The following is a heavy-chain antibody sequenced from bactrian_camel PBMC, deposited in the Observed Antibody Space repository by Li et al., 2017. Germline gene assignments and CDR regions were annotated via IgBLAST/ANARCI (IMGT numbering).Heavy chain of an antibody. V-gene: IGHV3S1*01. D-gene: IGHD8*01. J-gene: IGHJ4*01. CDR3: ATDPICEDDSGHFSWADWIY. CDR2: VDTDGTT. CDR1: DRTWDRYC. Sequence: QVQLVESGGGSVQPGGSLRLICRNPDRTWDRYCMGWFRQAPGKQREGIAVVDTDGTTHYADSLKGRFTISQDDAKRTQHLQMSDLRPEDTAMYYCATDPICEDDSGHFSWADWIYWGQGTQVTVS.